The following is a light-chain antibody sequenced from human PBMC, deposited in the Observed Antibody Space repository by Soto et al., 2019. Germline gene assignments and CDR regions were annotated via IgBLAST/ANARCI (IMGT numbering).Light chain of an antibody. V-gene: IGKV4-1*01. CDR2: WAS. Sequence: DIVMTQSPASLAVSLGERATINCKSSQSVLYSSNNKNYLAWYQKKPGPPPKLLIYWASTRESGVPVRFSGSGSGTDFTLTISSLQAEDVAVYYCHQYYTTPPLYTFGQGTKVEIK. CDR3: HQYYTTPPLYT. J-gene: IGKJ2*01. CDR1: QSVLYSSNNKNY.